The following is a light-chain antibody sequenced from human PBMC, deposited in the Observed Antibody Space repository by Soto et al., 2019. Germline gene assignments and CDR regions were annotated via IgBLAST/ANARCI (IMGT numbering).Light chain of an antibody. Sequence: QSALTQPGSVSGSPGQTITISRTGTSSDVGGYNYVSWHQQHPGKAPKLMIYDVSNRPSGVSNRFSGSKSGNTASLTISGLQAEYEADYYCSSYTSSNTLVFGGGTKLTVL. CDR2: DVS. J-gene: IGLJ2*01. CDR1: SSDVGGYNY. V-gene: IGLV2-14*03. CDR3: SSYTSSNTLV.